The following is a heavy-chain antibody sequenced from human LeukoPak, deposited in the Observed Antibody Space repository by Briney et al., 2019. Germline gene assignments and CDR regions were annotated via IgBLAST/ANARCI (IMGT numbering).Heavy chain of an antibody. CDR1: GFTFSSYS. Sequence: PGGSLRLSCAASGFTFSSYSMNWVRQAPGKGLEWVSSISSSSSYIYYADSVKGRFTISRDNAKNSLYLQMNSLRAEDTAVYYCASFIYGSEPFDYWGQGTLVTVSS. D-gene: IGHD3-10*01. CDR3: ASFIYGSEPFDY. V-gene: IGHV3-21*04. J-gene: IGHJ4*02. CDR2: ISSSSSYI.